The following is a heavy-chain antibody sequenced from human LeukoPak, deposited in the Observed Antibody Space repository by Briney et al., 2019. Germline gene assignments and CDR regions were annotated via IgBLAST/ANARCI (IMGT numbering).Heavy chain of an antibody. CDR3: ATERFDGFDM. D-gene: IGHD1-14*01. V-gene: IGHV3-33*03. Sequence: GRSLRLTCAASGFTFSNYGLNWVRQAPGKGLEWVAGIWYDGSIKYYADSVKGRFTISRDNAKNTLYLQMSSLRVEDTAVYYCATERFDGFDMWGQGTMVTVSS. CDR1: GFTFSNYG. J-gene: IGHJ3*02. CDR2: IWYDGSIK.